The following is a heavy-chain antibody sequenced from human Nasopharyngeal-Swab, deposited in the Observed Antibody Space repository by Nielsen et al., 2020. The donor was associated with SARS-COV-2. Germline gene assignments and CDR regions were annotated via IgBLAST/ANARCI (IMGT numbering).Heavy chain of an antibody. V-gene: IGHV3-53*01. CDR2: IYSGGST. J-gene: IGHJ4*02. Sequence: GESLKISCAASGFTFNNYAMSWVRQAPGKGLEWVSVIYSGGSTYYADSVKGRFTISRDNSKNTLYLQMNSLRAEDTAVYYCARDIYGDYPFDYWGQGTLVTVSS. D-gene: IGHD4-17*01. CDR1: GFTFNNYA. CDR3: ARDIYGDYPFDY.